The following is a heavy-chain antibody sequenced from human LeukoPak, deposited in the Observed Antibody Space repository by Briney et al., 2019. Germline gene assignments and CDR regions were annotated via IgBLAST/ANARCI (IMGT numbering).Heavy chain of an antibody. CDR1: GFTFSSYA. Sequence: PGGSLRLSCAASGFTFSSYAMSWVRQAPGKGLEWVSAISGSGGSTYYTDSVKGRFTTSRDNSKNTLYLQMNSLRAEDTAVYYCAKGGYSGSFMYYFDYWGQGTLATVSS. J-gene: IGHJ4*02. D-gene: IGHD1-26*01. CDR2: ISGSGGST. V-gene: IGHV3-23*01. CDR3: AKGGYSGSFMYYFDY.